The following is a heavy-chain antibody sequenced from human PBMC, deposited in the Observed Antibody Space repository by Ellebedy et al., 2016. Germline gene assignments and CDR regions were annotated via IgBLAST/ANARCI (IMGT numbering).Heavy chain of an antibody. Sequence: GESLKISXVASGFAFRNFFMTWVRQAPGGGLEWISTISGDGDIIFSADSVKGRFTMSRDIPKNTVYLQMNRLRAEDTAVYYCRQGHYANYWGQGTLVTVSS. V-gene: IGHV3-23*01. CDR3: RQGHYANY. CDR1: GFAFRNFF. D-gene: IGHD4-17*01. CDR2: ISGDGDII. J-gene: IGHJ4*02.